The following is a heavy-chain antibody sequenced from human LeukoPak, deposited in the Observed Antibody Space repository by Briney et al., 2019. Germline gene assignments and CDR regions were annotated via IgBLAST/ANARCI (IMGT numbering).Heavy chain of an antibody. D-gene: IGHD3-10*01. CDR1: GGSFSGYS. V-gene: IGHV4-34*01. J-gene: IGHJ6*02. CDR2: INHSGST. CDR3: ARGYYGSGSYYNEGYYYYYYGMDV. Sequence: PSETLSLTCAVYGGSFSGYSWTWVRQPPGKGLEWIGEINHSGSTNYNPSLKSRDTISVDTSKNQFSLKLSSVTAADTAVYYCARGYYGSGSYYNEGYYYYYYGMDVWGQGTTVTVSS.